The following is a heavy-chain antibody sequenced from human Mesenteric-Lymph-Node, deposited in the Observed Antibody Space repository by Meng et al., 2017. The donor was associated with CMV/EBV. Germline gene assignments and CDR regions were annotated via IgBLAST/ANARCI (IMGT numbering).Heavy chain of an antibody. CDR2: DYSDGNT. CDR1: VFISRSRYL. V-gene: IGHV4-39*07. CDR3: ARTHYGSGSSRLDP. Sequence: VFISRSRYLWVWIANHQGKRLGWIDLDYSDGNTYYNPSLKSRVTISVHTSKIQFSLNLSSVTAADTAVYYCARTHYGSGSSRLDPWGQGTLVTVSS. J-gene: IGHJ5*02. D-gene: IGHD3-10*01.